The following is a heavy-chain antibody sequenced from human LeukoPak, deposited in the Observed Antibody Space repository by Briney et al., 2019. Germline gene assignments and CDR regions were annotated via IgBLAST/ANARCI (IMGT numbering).Heavy chain of an antibody. CDR1: GGSISSYY. CDR2: IYYSGST. CDR3: ARGPLRLSYYHGSGSYYDY. Sequence: SETLSLTCTVSGGSISSYYWSWIRQPPGKGLEWIGYIYYSGSTNYNPSLKSRVTISVDTSKNQFSLKLSSVTAADTAVYYCARGPLRLSYYHGSGSYYDYWGQGTLVTVSS. J-gene: IGHJ4*02. D-gene: IGHD3-10*01. V-gene: IGHV4-59*12.